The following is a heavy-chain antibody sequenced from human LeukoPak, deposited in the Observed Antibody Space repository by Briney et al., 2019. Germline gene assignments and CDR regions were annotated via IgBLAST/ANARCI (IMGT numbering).Heavy chain of an antibody. CDR3: ARARYFDWLSDY. Sequence: SSETLSLTCAVYGGSFSAYYWSWIRQPAGKGLEWIGRIYTSGSTNYNPSLKSRVTMSVDTSKNQFSLKLSSVTAADTAVYYCARARYFDWLSDYWGQGTLVTVSS. CDR1: GGSFSAYY. V-gene: IGHV4-59*10. CDR2: IYTSGST. D-gene: IGHD3-9*01. J-gene: IGHJ4*02.